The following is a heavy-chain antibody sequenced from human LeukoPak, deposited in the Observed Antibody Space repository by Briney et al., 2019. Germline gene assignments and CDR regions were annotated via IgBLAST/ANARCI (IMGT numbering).Heavy chain of an antibody. CDR2: INHSGST. CDR3: ARAPYYDFWSGYYGSHYMDV. D-gene: IGHD3-3*01. V-gene: IGHV4-34*01. J-gene: IGHJ6*03. Sequence: SETLSLTCAVYGGSFGGYYWSWIRQPPGKGLEWIGEINHSGSTNYNPSLKSRVTISVDTSKNQFSLKLSSVTAADTAVYYCARAPYYDFWSGYYGSHYMDVWGKGTTVTVSS. CDR1: GGSFGGYY.